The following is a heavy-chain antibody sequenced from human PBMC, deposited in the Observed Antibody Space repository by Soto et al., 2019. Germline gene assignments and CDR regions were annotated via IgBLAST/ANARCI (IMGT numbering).Heavy chain of an antibody. CDR2: ISNDGNQK. CDR1: GFTFSG. J-gene: IGHJ4*02. D-gene: IGHD3-10*01. CDR3: VSGEGRKGHDTRVDY. V-gene: IGHV3-30*03. Sequence: QKQLVESGGGAVQPGRSLRLSCIASGFTFSGMHWIRQAPGKGLEWVADISNDGNQKWYADSVKGRFTISRDNSKNTVFLQMNGMRSEDTAMYYCVSGEGRKGHDTRVDYWGQGTLVTVSS.